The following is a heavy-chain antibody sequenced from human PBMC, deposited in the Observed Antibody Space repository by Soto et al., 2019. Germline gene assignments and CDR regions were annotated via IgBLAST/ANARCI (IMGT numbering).Heavy chain of an antibody. CDR2: MNPNSGNT. D-gene: IGHD3-3*01. V-gene: IGHV1-8*01. CDR1: GHTFTNYD. Sequence: GSSVKVSCKASGHTFTNYDINWVRQATGQGLEWMGWMNPNSGNTGYAQKFQGRVTMTRNTSISTAYMELSSLRSEDTAVYYCERGFWSGYYRDDDYWGQGNMVTV. J-gene: IGHJ4*02. CDR3: ERGFWSGYYRDDDY.